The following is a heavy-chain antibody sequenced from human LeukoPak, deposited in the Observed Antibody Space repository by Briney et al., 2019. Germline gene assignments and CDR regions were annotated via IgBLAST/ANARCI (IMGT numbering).Heavy chain of an antibody. D-gene: IGHD2-2*02. CDR3: ARHSRVVPAALPY. CDR1: GGSISSSSYY. V-gene: IGHV4-39*01. J-gene: IGHJ4*02. Sequence: TSETLSLTCTVSGGSISSSSYYWGWIRQPPGKGLEWIGSIYYSGSTYYNPSLKSRVTISVDTSKNQFSLKLSSVTAADTAVYYCARHSRVVPAALPYWGQGTLVTVSS. CDR2: IYYSGST.